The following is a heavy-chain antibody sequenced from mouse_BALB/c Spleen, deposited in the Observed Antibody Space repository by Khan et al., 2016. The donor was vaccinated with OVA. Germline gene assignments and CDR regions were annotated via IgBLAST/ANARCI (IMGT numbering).Heavy chain of an antibody. Sequence: QVQLKQSGPGLVQPSQSLSITCTVSGFSLTSYGVHWVRQSPGQGLEWLGVIWSGGSTDYNAAFISRLSISTDHSKSKVFFKMNSLQANDTAIYYWARNYDYDEGLAYWGQGTLVTVSA. J-gene: IGHJ3*01. CDR2: IWSGGST. D-gene: IGHD2-4*01. CDR3: ARNYDYDEGLAY. CDR1: GFSLTSYG. V-gene: IGHV2-2*02.